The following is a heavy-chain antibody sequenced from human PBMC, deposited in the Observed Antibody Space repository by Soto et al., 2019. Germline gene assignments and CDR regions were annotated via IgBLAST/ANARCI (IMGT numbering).Heavy chain of an antibody. Sequence: GASVKVSCKASGYTFTRSGISWVRQAPGQGLEWMGGIMTYNGEPNYAQTFQGRVTITADESTTTAYMELSGLRSEDTAVYYCARDKDRLQLGGNYYYIMDVWGQGTTVTVSS. CDR2: IMTYNGEP. J-gene: IGHJ6*02. CDR3: ARDKDRLQLGGNYYYIMDV. D-gene: IGHD4-4*01. V-gene: IGHV1-18*01. CDR1: GYTFTRSG.